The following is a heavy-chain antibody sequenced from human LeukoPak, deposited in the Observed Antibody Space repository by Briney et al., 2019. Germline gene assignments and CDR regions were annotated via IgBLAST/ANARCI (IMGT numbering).Heavy chain of an antibody. J-gene: IGHJ3*02. Sequence: PGGSLRLSCAASGFTFSSYAMSWVRQAPGKGLEWVSAISGSGGSTYYADSVKGRFTISRDNSKNTLYLQMNSLRAEDTAVYYCAKVLGYDSSGYYYVDAFDIWGRGTMVTVSS. D-gene: IGHD3-22*01. V-gene: IGHV3-23*01. CDR3: AKVLGYDSSGYYYVDAFDI. CDR1: GFTFSSYA. CDR2: ISGSGGST.